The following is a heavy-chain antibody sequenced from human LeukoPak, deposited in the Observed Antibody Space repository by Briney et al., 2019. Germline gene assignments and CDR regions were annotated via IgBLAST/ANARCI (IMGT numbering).Heavy chain of an antibody. V-gene: IGHV1-18*01. CDR2: ISAYNGNT. J-gene: IGHJ4*02. Sequence: ASVKVSCKASGYTFTSYGISWVRQAPGQGLEWMGWISAYNGNTNYAQKFQGRVTMTRNTSISTAYMELSSLRSEDTAVYYCARDGPYGGVDYWGQGTLVTVSS. CDR3: ARDGPYGGVDY. CDR1: GYTFTSYG. D-gene: IGHD4-23*01.